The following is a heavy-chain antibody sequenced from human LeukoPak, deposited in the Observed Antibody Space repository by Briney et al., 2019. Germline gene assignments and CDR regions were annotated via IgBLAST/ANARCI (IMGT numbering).Heavy chain of an antibody. CDR3: ARDSEDYYDSSGSLYFDY. J-gene: IGHJ4*02. CDR2: INPSGGST. CDR1: GYTFTSYY. D-gene: IGHD3-22*01. Sequence: ASVKVSCEASGYTFTSYYMHWVRQAPGQGLEWMGIINPSGGSTSYAQKFQGRVTMTRDTSTSTVYMELSSLRSEDTAVYYCARDSEDYYDSSGSLYFDYWGQGTLVTVSS. V-gene: IGHV1-46*01.